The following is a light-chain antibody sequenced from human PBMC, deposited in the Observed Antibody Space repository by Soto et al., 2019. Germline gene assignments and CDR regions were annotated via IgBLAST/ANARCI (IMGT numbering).Light chain of an antibody. CDR2: GAS. V-gene: IGKV3-20*01. J-gene: IGKJ1*01. CDR1: QSVSSNF. CDR3: QQYGSSPRT. Sequence: EIVLTQSPGTLSLSPGERATLSCRASQSVSSNFLAWYQQKPGQAPRLLISGASNRATDIPDRFSGSGSGTDFTLTISRLEPEDFAVYYCQQYGSSPRTFGQGTKVEI.